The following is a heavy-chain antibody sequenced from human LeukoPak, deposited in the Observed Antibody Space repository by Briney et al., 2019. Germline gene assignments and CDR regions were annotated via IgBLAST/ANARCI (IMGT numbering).Heavy chain of an antibody. CDR2: INPNSGGT. D-gene: IGHD3-10*01. V-gene: IGHV1-2*02. Sequence: ASVKVSCKASGYTFTGYYMHWVRQAPGQGLEWMGWINPNSGGTNYAQKFQGRVTMTRDTSISTAYMELSRLRSDDTAVYYCARGPLGSWFGELLHCFDYWGQGTLVTVSS. CDR1: GYTFTGYY. CDR3: ARGPLGSWFGELLHCFDY. J-gene: IGHJ4*02.